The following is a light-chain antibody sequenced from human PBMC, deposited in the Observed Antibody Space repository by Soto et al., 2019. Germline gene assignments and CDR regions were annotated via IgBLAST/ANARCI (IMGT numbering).Light chain of an antibody. CDR1: SSDVGGYNY. V-gene: IGLV2-8*02. Sequence: SVLTQPPSASRSPGRSVTISCTGTSSDVGGYNYVSWYQQHPGKAPKLMIYEVSKRPSGVPDRFSGSKSGNTASLTVSGLQAEDEADYYCSSYAGSNNLGVFGTGTKVTVL. J-gene: IGLJ1*01. CDR2: EVS. CDR3: SSYAGSNNLGV.